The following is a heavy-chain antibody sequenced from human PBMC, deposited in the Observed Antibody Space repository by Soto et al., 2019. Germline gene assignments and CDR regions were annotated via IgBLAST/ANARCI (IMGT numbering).Heavy chain of an antibody. J-gene: IGHJ3*02. CDR2: ISYDGSNK. CDR3: ARESYCSSTSCYWPDAFDI. D-gene: IGHD2-2*01. Sequence: VGSLRLSCAASGFTFSSYAMHWVRQAPGKGLEWVAVISYDGSNKYYADSVKGRFTISRDNSKNTLYLQMNSLRAEDTAVYYCARESYCSSTSCYWPDAFDIWGQGTMVTVSS. CDR1: GFTFSSYA. V-gene: IGHV3-30-3*01.